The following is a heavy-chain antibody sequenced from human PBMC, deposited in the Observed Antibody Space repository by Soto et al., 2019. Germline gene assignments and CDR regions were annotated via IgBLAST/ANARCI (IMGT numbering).Heavy chain of an antibody. CDR1: GDSVSSNSAA. Sequence: QTLSLTCAISGDSVSSNSAAWNWIRQSPSRGLEWLGRTYYRSKWYNDYAVSVKSRITINPDTSKNQFSLQLNSVTPEDTAVYYCARGGNKRITMVRGVTGLNWFDPWGQGTLVTVSS. CDR3: ARGGNKRITMVRGVTGLNWFDP. D-gene: IGHD3-10*01. CDR2: TYYRSKWYN. J-gene: IGHJ5*02. V-gene: IGHV6-1*01.